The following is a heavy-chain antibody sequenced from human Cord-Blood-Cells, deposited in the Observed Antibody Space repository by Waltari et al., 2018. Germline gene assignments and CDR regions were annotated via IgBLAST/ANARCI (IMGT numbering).Heavy chain of an antibody. Sequence: EVQLVESGGGLVQPGRSLRLSCAASGFTFDDYAMHWVRQAPGKGLEWVSGISWNSGSIGYADSVKGRFTISRDNAKNSLYLQMNSLRAEDTALYYCARNWGSDYYCDYWGQGTLVTVSS. CDR2: ISWNSGSI. CDR3: ARNWGSDYYCDY. J-gene: IGHJ4*02. CDR1: GFTFDDYA. D-gene: IGHD7-27*01. V-gene: IGHV3-9*01.